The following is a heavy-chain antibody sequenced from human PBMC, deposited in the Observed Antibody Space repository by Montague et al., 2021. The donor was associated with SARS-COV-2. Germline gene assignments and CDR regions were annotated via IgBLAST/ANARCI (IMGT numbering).Heavy chain of an antibody. CDR3: AKASSLQLWFRSPCFDY. Sequence: SLRLSCAASGFTFSSYAMSWVRQAPGKGLEWVSAITCSGSSTYYADSVKGRFTISRDNSKNTLYLQMNSLRAEDTAVYYCAKASSLQLWFRSPCFDYWGQGTLVTVSS. J-gene: IGHJ4*02. CDR2: ITCSGSST. CDR1: GFTFSSYA. V-gene: IGHV3-23*01. D-gene: IGHD5-18*01.